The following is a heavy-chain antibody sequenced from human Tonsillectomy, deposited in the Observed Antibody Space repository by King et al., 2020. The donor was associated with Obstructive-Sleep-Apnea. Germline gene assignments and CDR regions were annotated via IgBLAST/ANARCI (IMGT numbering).Heavy chain of an antibody. CDR2: ISYDGSNK. J-gene: IGHJ4*02. D-gene: IGHD6-13*01. V-gene: IGHV3-30*04. CDR3: ARDCGPAEADPFDY. CDR1: GFTFSSYA. Sequence: VQLVESGGGVVQPGSSLRLSCAASGFTFSSYAMHWVRQAPGKGLEWVAVISYDGSNKYYADSVKGRFNISRDNSKNTLYLQMNSLRAEDTAVYYCARDCGPAEADPFDYWGQGTLVTVSS.